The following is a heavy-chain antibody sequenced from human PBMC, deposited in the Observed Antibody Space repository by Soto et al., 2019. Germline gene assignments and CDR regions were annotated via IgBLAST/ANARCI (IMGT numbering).Heavy chain of an antibody. J-gene: IGHJ5*02. Sequence: QVTLKESGPVLVKPTETLTLTCTVSGFSLSNARMGVSWIRQPPGKALEWLAHIFSNDEKSYSTSLKSRLTISKDNSKSQVVLTMTNMDPVDTATYYGARIPLQFWERRFRFDPWGQGTLVTVSS. V-gene: IGHV2-26*01. CDR2: IFSNDEK. D-gene: IGHD1-1*01. CDR3: ARIPLQFWERRFRFDP. CDR1: GFSLSNARMG.